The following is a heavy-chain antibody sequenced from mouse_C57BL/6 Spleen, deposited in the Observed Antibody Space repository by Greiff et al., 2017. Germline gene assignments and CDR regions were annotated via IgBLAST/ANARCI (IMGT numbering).Heavy chain of an antibody. J-gene: IGHJ1*03. CDR2: IYPGSGST. CDR1: GYTFTSYW. D-gene: IGHD1-1*01. V-gene: IGHV1-55*01. Sequence: VQLQQPGAELVKPGASVKMSCKASGYTFTSYWITWVKQRPGQGLEWIGDIYPGSGSTNYNEKFKSKATLTVDTSSSTAYMQLSSLTSEDSAVYYCARGFTTVVDPWYFDVWGTGTTVTVSS. CDR3: ARGFTTVVDPWYFDV.